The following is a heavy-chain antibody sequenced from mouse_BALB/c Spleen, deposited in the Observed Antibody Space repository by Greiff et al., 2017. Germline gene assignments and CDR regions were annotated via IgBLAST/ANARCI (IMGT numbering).Heavy chain of an antibody. CDR3: ARDGNYVGWFAY. V-gene: IGHV5-17*02. CDR2: ISSGSSTI. CDR1: GFTFSSFG. J-gene: IGHJ3*01. D-gene: IGHD2-1*01. Sequence: EVQRVESGGGLVKPGGSLKLSCAASGFTFSSFGMHWVRQAPEKGLEWVAYISSGSSTIYYADTVKGRFTISRDNPKNTLFLQMTSLRSEDTAMYYCARDGNYVGWFAYWGQGTLVTVSA.